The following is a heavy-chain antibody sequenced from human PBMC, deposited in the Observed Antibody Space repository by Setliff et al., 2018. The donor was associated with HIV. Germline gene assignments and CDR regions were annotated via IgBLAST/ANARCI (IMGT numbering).Heavy chain of an antibody. D-gene: IGHD5-18*01. J-gene: IGHJ6*03. CDR2: VFYTGGT. CDR1: GGSISSGTYF. Sequence: SSETLSLTCTVSGGSISSGTYFWSWIRQPAGKGLEWIGYVFYTGGTNYRPSLRGRVTISVDTSKNHFSLKLSSVTAADTAVYYCAKTIRGYISGDYMDVWGKGTTVTVSS. V-gene: IGHV4-61*10. CDR3: AKTIRGYISGDYMDV.